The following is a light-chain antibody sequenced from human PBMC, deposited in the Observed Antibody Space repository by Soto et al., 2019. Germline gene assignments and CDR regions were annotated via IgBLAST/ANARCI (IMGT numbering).Light chain of an antibody. CDR2: DAS. CDR3: MHRHY. CDR1: QSVSSD. J-gene: IGKJ3*01. V-gene: IGKV3-11*01. Sequence: EIVLTQSPATLSSSPGERATLSCRASQSVSSDFAWYQQKPGQVPRLLIYDASNRATGIPARFSGSGSGTDFTLSLVQLEPEHFAVFYCMHRHYFGPGTNVDVK.